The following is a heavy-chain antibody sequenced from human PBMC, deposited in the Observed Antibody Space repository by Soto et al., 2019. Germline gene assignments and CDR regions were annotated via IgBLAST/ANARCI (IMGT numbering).Heavy chain of an antibody. V-gene: IGHV1-8*01. Sequence: ASVKVSCKASGYTFTSYDINWVRQATGQGLEWMGWMNPNSGNTGYAQKFQGRVTMTRNTSISTAYMELSSLRSEDTAVYYCARDDYDSSGYYLRWFDPWGQGTLVTVSS. D-gene: IGHD3-22*01. CDR2: MNPNSGNT. CDR1: GYTFTSYD. CDR3: ARDDYDSSGYYLRWFDP. J-gene: IGHJ5*02.